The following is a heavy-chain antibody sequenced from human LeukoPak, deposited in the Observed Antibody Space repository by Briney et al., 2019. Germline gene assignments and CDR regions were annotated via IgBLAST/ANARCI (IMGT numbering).Heavy chain of an antibody. CDR2: IYHSGST. V-gene: IGHV4-30-2*01. D-gene: IGHD1-26*01. Sequence: PSQTLSLTCTVSGGSISSGGYYWSWIRQPPGKGLERIGYIYHSGSTYYNPSLKSRVTISVDRSKNQFSLKLSSVTAADTAVYYCARDRGGSYSDYWGQGTLVTVSS. CDR1: GGSISSGGYY. J-gene: IGHJ4*02. CDR3: ARDRGGSYSDY.